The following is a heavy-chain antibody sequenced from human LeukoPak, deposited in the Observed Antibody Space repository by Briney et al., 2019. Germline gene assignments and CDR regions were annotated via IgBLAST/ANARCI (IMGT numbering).Heavy chain of an antibody. CDR2: ISAYNGNT. D-gene: IGHD3-3*01. CDR3: ARDPITISPNWFDP. Sequence: ASVKVSCKASGYTFTSYGISWVRQAPGQGLEWMGWISAYNGNTNYAQKLQGRVTMTTDTSTSTAYMELRSLRSDDTAVYYCARDPITISPNWFDPWGQGTLVTVSS. V-gene: IGHV1-18*01. J-gene: IGHJ5*02. CDR1: GYTFTSYG.